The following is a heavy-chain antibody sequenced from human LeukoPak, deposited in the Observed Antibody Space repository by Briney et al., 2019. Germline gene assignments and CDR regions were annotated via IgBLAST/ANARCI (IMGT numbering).Heavy chain of an antibody. Sequence: GRSLRLSCVVSGFTFSRYAMHWVRQAPGKGLEWVAVISNDGSSEKYADSVKGRFTISRDNSMKTVYLQMNSLRAEDTAMYYCVRVLDCSSSDCFDYWGQGTLVTVSS. CDR1: GFTFSRYA. D-gene: IGHD2-2*01. V-gene: IGHV3-30-3*01. J-gene: IGHJ4*02. CDR2: ISNDGSSE. CDR3: VRVLDCSSSDCFDY.